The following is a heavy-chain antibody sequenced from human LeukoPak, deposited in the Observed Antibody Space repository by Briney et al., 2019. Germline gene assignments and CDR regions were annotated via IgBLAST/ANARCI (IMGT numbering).Heavy chain of an antibody. Sequence: SETLSPTCTVFGASISSTNFYWGWIRQPPGKGLEWIGNIYYSGNTYYNPSLKSRVTISVDTSKNQFSLKLSSVTAADTAVYYCARLLLRSLKWELPDYWGQGTLVTVSS. V-gene: IGHV4-39*01. J-gene: IGHJ4*02. CDR2: IYYSGNT. CDR3: ARLLLRSLKWELPDY. D-gene: IGHD1-26*01. CDR1: GASISSTNFY.